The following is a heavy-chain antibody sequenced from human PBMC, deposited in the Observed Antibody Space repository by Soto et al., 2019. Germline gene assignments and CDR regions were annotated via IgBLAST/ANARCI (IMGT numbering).Heavy chain of an antibody. J-gene: IGHJ4*02. Sequence: EVQLVESGGGLIQPGGSLRLSCAVSGFTVSNNYMSWVRQAPGKGLEGVSVIYSGGYTAYGDSVKGRFTISRDNSKNTLNLQMKSLRPDARAGYSWATGAGGGGYWGQGTLVTVSS. CDR3: ATGAGGGGY. CDR1: GFTVSNNY. V-gene: IGHV3-53*01. D-gene: IGHD3-10*01. CDR2: IYSGGYT.